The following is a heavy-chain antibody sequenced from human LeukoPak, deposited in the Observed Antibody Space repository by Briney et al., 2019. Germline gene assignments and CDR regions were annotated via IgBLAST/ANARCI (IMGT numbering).Heavy chain of an antibody. CDR2: INHSGST. D-gene: IGHD2/OR15-2a*01. CDR3: ARAPHYGISTTFDY. Sequence: SETLSLTCAVYGGSSSGYYWSWIRQPPGKGLEWIGEINHSGSTNYNPSLKSRVTISVDTSKNQFSLKLSSVTAADTAVNYCARAPHYGISTTFDYWGRGTLVTVSS. J-gene: IGHJ4*02. CDR1: GGSSSGYY. V-gene: IGHV4-34*01.